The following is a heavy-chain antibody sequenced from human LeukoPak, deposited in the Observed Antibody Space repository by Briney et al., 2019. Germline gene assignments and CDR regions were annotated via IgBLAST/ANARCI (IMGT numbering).Heavy chain of an antibody. V-gene: IGHV3-74*01. CDR1: GLTFTNYG. CDR3: AKPARGDFWSTFDY. CDR2: INSDGRST. Sequence: PGGSMRLSCVASGLTFTNYGMMWVRQAPGKGLVWGSYINSDGRSTTYADSVKGRFTISRDNSKNTLYLQMNSLRAEDTAVYYCAKPARGDFWSTFDYWGQGTLVTVSS. D-gene: IGHD3-3*01. J-gene: IGHJ4*02.